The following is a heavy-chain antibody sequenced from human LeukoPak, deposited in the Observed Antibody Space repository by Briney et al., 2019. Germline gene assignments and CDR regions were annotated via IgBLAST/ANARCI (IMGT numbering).Heavy chain of an antibody. CDR2: IIPIFGTA. J-gene: IGHJ3*02. D-gene: IGHD6-13*01. CDR3: ARDLKLPGISSSWHDDAFDI. CDR1: GGTISSYA. Sequence: ASVKVSCKASGGTISSYAISWVRQAPEQGLEWMGGIIPIFGTANYAQKFQGRVAITADESTSTAYMELSSLRSEDTAVYYCARDLKLPGISSSWHDDAFDIWGQGTMVTVSS. V-gene: IGHV1-69*13.